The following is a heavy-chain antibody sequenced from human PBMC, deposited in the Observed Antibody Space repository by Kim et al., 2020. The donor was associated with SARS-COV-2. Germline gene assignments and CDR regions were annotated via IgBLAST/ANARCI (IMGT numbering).Heavy chain of an antibody. J-gene: IGHJ4*02. Sequence: EGSRTSDAESVKGQLTISRDNAKTTLYLQMNSLRAGDTAMYYCALTGNTAYWGQGTLVTVSS. CDR2: EGSRT. V-gene: IGHV3-74*01. D-gene: IGHD1-7*01. CDR3: ALTGNTAY.